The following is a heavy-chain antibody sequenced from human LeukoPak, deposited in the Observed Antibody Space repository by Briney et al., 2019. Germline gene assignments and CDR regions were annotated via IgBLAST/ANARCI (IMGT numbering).Heavy chain of an antibody. CDR1: GFTFSSYS. J-gene: IGHJ3*02. V-gene: IGHV3-48*01. CDR3: ARDRSTSLEETDAFDI. Sequence: GGSLRLSCAASGFTFSSYSMNWVRQAPGKGLEWVSYISSSSSTIYYADSVKGRFTISRDNAKNSLYLQMNSLRAEDTAVYYCARDRSTSLEETDAFDIWGQGTMVTVSS. CDR2: ISSSSSTI. D-gene: IGHD2-2*01.